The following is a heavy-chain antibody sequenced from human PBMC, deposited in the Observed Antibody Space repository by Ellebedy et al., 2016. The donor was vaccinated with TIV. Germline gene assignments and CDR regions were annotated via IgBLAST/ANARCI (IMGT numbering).Heavy chain of an antibody. CDR3: AKDGPGKGFDY. CDR1: EFTFSYYG. Sequence: PGGSLRLSCAASEFTFSYYGMHWVRQAPGKGLEWVALISSDGSNKYYADSVKGRFTISRDNSKNTVYLQMNSLRAEDTAVYYCAKDGPGKGFDYWGQGTLVTVSS. CDR2: ISSDGSNK. J-gene: IGHJ4*02. V-gene: IGHV3-30*18.